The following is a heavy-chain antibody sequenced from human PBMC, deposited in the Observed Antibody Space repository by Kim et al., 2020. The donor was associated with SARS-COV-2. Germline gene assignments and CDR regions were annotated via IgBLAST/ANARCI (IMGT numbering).Heavy chain of an antibody. V-gene: IGHV1-8*01. CDR2: MNPNSGNT. J-gene: IGHJ6*03. CDR1: GYTFTSYD. Sequence: ASVKVSCKASGYTFTSYDINWVRQATGQGLEWMGWMNPNSGNTGYAQKFQGRVTMTRNTSISTAYMELSSLRSEDTAVYYCAGGQILYGDYVFHVPLYYYYYMDVWGKGTTVTVSS. D-gene: IGHD4-17*01. CDR3: AGGQILYGDYVFHVPLYYYYYMDV.